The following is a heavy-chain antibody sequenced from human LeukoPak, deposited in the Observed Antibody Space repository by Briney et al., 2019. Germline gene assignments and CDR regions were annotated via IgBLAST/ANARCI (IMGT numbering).Heavy chain of an antibody. V-gene: IGHV1-18*01. CDR3: ARDSIAAAGTIYYYYMDV. CDR1: GYTFTSYG. D-gene: IGHD6-13*01. Sequence: ASVKVSCKASGYTFTSYGISWVRQAPGQGLEWMGWISAYNGNTNYAQKLQGRVTMTTDTSTSTAYMELRSLRSDDTAVYYCARDSIAAAGTIYYYYMDVWGKGTTVTVSS. CDR2: ISAYNGNT. J-gene: IGHJ6*03.